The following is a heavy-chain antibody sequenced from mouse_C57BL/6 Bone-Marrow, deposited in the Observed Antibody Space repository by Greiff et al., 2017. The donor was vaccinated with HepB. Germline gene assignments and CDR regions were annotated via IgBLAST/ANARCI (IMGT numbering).Heavy chain of an antibody. CDR2: IWSGGST. CDR3: ARSLYYSNYWGWVAY. V-gene: IGHV2-2*01. J-gene: IGHJ3*01. D-gene: IGHD2-5*01. Sequence: VQLQQSGPGLVQPSQSLSITCTVSGFSLTSYGVHWVRQSPGKGLEWLGVIWSGGSTDYNAAFISRLSISKDNSKSQVFFKMNSLQADDTAIYYCARSLYYSNYWGWVAYWGQGTLVTVSA. CDR1: GFSLTSYG.